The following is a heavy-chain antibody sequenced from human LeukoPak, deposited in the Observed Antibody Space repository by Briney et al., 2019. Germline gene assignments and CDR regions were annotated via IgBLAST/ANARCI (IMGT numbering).Heavy chain of an antibody. V-gene: IGHV5-51*01. J-gene: IGHJ6*03. Sequence: GAALKTSCKGCGYSFTSYMIGLGRATPGKGLEWMGIIYPGDSDTRDSPSFQGQVTISADKSISTSYLQWSRLKASDTAMYYCARLDYGYSYVPYYYYYMDVWGKGTTVTVSS. D-gene: IGHD5-18*01. CDR3: ARLDYGYSYVPYYYYYMDV. CDR1: GYSFTSYM. CDR2: IYPGDSDT.